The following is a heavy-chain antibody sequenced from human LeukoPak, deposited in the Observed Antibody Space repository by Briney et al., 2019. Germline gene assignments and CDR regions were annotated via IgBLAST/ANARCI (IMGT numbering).Heavy chain of an antibody. CDR2: ISYSGGP. CDR1: GGSMSSSSYH. V-gene: IGHV4-61*01. J-gene: IGHJ4*02. D-gene: IGHD3-22*01. Sequence: SETLSLTCTVSGGSMSSSSYHWSWIRQPPGKGLEWIGYISYSGGPNYNPSHKSRVTISVDTSKNQFSLKLTSVTAADTAVYYCAREYYGSSGYYNDYWGQGALVTVSS. CDR3: AREYYGSSGYYNDY.